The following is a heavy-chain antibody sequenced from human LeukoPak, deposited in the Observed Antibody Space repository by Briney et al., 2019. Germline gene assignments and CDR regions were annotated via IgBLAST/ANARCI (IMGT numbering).Heavy chain of an antibody. J-gene: IGHJ3*02. Sequence: SETLSLTCTVSGGSISSSSYYWGWIRQPPGKGLEWIGSIYYSGSTYYNPSLKSRVTISVDTSKNQFSLKLSSVTAADTAVYYCVRDNTRLNSNGFDIWGQGTLVTVS. CDR3: VRDNTRLNSNGFDI. D-gene: IGHD1-1*01. CDR1: GGSISSSSYY. V-gene: IGHV4-39*07. CDR2: IYYSGST.